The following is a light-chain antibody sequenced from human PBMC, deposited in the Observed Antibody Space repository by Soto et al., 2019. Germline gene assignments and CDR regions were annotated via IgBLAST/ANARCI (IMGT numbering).Light chain of an antibody. CDR2: DTS. V-gene: IGKV1-5*01. J-gene: IGKJ1*01. CDR3: HQYKSYTWT. CDR1: QSVSAW. Sequence: IQMTQSPSTLSASVGDRVTITCRASQSVSAWLAWYQQKPGNPPKLLIYDTSRLESAVPSRFSASGSGTEFTLTISGLQPDDFATQYCHQYKSYTWTLGQGAKGEIK.